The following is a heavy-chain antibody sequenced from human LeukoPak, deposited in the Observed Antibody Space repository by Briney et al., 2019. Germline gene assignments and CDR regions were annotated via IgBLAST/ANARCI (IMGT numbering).Heavy chain of an antibody. J-gene: IGHJ4*02. D-gene: IGHD6-13*01. V-gene: IGHV1-8*01. CDR1: GYTFTSYD. CDR2: MNPNSGNT. Sequence: GASVKVSCKASGYTFTSYDINWVRQATGRGLEWMGWMNPNSGNTAYAQKFQDRITIIGNTSINTAYMELSSLRSDDTAMYYCARARGGRSSSLDYWGQGTLVTVSS. CDR3: ARARGGRSSSLDY.